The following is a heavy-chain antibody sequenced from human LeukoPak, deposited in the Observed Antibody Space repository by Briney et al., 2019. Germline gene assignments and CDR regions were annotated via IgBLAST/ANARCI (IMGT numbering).Heavy chain of an antibody. CDR2: QSGIT. CDR3: ARGHGGWTFDY. D-gene: IGHD2-15*01. CDR1: GDSINSGGFY. Sequence: PSETLSLTCNVSGDSINSGGFYWNWIRQPPGKGLEWIHQSGITVSNPSPKSRLTLSLDASKNQSSLSLTSVTAADTAKYYCARGHGGWTFDYWGQGALVTVSS. J-gene: IGHJ4*02. V-gene: IGHV4-30-2*01.